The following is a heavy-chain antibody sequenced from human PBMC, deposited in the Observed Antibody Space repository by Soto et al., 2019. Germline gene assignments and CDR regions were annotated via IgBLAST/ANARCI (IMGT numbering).Heavy chain of an antibody. D-gene: IGHD3-22*01. V-gene: IGHV1-46*03. CDR1: GYTFTSYG. J-gene: IGHJ6*02. Sequence: ASVKVSCKASGYTFTSYGISWVRQAPGQGLEWMGIVNPSGDNTTYTQKFKGRVTMTRDTSTSTVYMELTGLRSEDTAVYYCATSSYYDNSGLLWPMDVWGQGSTVTVSS. CDR2: VNPSGDNT. CDR3: ATSSYYDNSGLLWPMDV.